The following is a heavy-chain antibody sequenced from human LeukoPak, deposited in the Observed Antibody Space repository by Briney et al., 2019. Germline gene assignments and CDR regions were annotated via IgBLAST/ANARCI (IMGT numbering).Heavy chain of an antibody. CDR3: ARSNWGSRYFDL. J-gene: IGHJ2*01. V-gene: IGHV1-46*01. CDR1: GYTSTTYY. CDR2: LNPSDGST. D-gene: IGHD7-27*01. Sequence: ASVKVSCKASGYTSTTYYIHWVRQAPGQGLEWMGILNPSDGSTSFAQKFQDRVTVTRDTSTSTVNMELSSLRSEDTAFYYCARSNWGSRYFDLWGRGTLVTVSS.